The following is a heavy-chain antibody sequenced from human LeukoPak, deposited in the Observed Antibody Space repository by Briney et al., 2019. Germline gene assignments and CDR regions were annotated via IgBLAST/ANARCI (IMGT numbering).Heavy chain of an antibody. Sequence: QAGGSLRLSCSASGFTFSNYAMHWVRQAPGKGLEYVSAISSNGGSTYYADSVEGRFTISRDNSKNTLYLQMSSLRVEDTAVFYCVKGIAGGPYYFDYWGQGTLVTVSS. D-gene: IGHD6-13*01. CDR3: VKGIAGGPYYFDY. J-gene: IGHJ4*02. V-gene: IGHV3-64D*06. CDR2: ISSNGGST. CDR1: GFTFSNYA.